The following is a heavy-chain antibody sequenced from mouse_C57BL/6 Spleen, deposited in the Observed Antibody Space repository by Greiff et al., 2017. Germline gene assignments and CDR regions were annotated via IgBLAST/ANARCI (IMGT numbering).Heavy chain of an antibody. D-gene: IGHD2-1*01. J-gene: IGHJ4*01. V-gene: IGHV10-1*01. Sequence: DVKLVESGGGLVQPKGSLKLSCAASGFSFNTYAMNWVRQAPGKGLEWVARIRSKSNNYATYYADSVKDRFTISRDDSESMLYLQMNNSKTEDTAMYYCVRQNGNYAMDYWGQGTSVTVSS. CDR2: IRSKSNNYAT. CDR3: VRQNGNYAMDY. CDR1: GFSFNTYA.